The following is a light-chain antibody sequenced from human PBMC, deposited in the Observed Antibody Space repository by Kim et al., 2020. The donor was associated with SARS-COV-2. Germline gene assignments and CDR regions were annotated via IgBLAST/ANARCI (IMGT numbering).Light chain of an antibody. V-gene: IGLV1-51*01. CDR1: SSNIGNNY. J-gene: IGLJ2*01. CDR2: DNN. Sequence: QKVTISCCGSSSNIGNNYVSWYQQHPGTAPKLLIYDNNKRPSGIPDRFSGSKSGTSATLGITGLQTGDEADYYCGTWDSSLSAVVFGGGTQLTVL. CDR3: GTWDSSLSAVV.